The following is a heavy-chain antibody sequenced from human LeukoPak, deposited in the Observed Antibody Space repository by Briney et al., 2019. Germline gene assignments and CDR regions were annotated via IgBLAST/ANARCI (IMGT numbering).Heavy chain of an antibody. CDR1: GFTFSSYA. CDR3: ARDNYYYDSSGYYYDWYFDL. D-gene: IGHD3-22*01. Sequence: GGSLRLSCAASGFTFSSYAMHWVRQAPGKGLEWVAVISYDGSNKYYADSVKGRFTISRDNSKNTLYLQMNSLRAEDTAVYYCARDNYYYDSSGYYYDWYFDLWGRGTLVTVSS. J-gene: IGHJ2*01. V-gene: IGHV3-30-3*01. CDR2: ISYDGSNK.